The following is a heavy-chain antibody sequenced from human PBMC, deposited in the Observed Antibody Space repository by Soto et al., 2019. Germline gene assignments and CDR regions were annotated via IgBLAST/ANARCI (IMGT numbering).Heavy chain of an antibody. J-gene: IGHJ6*02. CDR2: IGTAGDP. CDR3: ARGGDSSGYYYSSYYYGMDV. CDR1: GFTFSSYD. Sequence: LRLSFAASGFTFSSYDMHWVRQATGKGLEWVSAIGTAGDPYYPGSVKGRFTISRENAKNSLYLQMNSLRAGDTAVYYCARGGDSSGYYYSSYYYGMDVWGQGTTVTVSS. D-gene: IGHD3-22*01. V-gene: IGHV3-13*05.